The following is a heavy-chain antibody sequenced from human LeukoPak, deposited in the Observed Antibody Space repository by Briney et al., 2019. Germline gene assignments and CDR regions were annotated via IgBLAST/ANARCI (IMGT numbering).Heavy chain of an antibody. Sequence: SETLSLTCTASGVSIGSYYWNWIRQPPGKGLEWIGYIHYSGSTNHNASLKSRVTISVDTSKNQFSLKLSSVTAADTAVYYCARDGVAGGFDYWGQGTLVTVSS. V-gene: IGHV4-59*01. J-gene: IGHJ4*02. D-gene: IGHD6-19*01. CDR2: IHYSGST. CDR3: ARDGVAGGFDY. CDR1: GVSIGSYY.